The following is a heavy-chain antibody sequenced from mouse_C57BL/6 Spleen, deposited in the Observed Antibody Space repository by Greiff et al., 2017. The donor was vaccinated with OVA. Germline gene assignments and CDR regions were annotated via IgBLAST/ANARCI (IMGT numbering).Heavy chain of an antibody. D-gene: IGHD1-1*01. CDR1: GYTFTSYW. Sequence: VQLQQPGAELVMPGASVKLSCKASGYTFTSYWMHWVKQRPGQGLEWIGEIDPSDSYTNYNQKFKGKSTLTVDKSSSTAYMQLSSLTSEDSAVYYCARTYDSSYNYFDYWGQGTTLTVSS. CDR2: IDPSDSYT. J-gene: IGHJ2*01. CDR3: ARTYDSSYNYFDY. V-gene: IGHV1-69*01.